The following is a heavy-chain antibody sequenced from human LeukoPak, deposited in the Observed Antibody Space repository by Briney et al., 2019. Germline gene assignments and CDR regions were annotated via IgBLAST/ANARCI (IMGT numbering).Heavy chain of an antibody. CDR3: ARSGSYSFVDL. V-gene: IGHV1-2*04. D-gene: IGHD1-26*01. Sequence: GASVKVSCKASGYTFTSYDINWVRQAPGQGLEWMGWINPNSGGTNYAQKFQGWVTMTRDTSISTAYMELSRLRSDDTAVYYCARSGSYSFVDLWGQGTLVTVSS. J-gene: IGHJ4*02. CDR2: INPNSGGT. CDR1: GYTFTSYD.